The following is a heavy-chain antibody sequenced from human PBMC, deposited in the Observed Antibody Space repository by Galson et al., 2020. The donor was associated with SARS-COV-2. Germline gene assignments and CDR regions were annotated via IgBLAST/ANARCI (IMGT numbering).Heavy chain of an antibody. CDR2: IFYRGST. V-gene: IGHV4-59*02. J-gene: IGHJ1*01. D-gene: IGHD6-13*01. CDR1: GGSVRGYY. CDR3: ARASSVAAPGRYFQH. Sequence: ETSETLSLTCTVSGGSVRGYYWSWTRQPPGRGLEWIGYIFYRGSTNYNPSLKSRVTISVDTSKNQFSLKLSSVTAADTAVYYCARASSVAAPGRYFQHWGQGTLVTVSS.